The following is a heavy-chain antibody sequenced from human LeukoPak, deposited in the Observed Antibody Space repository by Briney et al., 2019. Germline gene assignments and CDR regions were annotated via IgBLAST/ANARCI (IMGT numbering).Heavy chain of an antibody. Sequence: GGSLRLSCAASGFTFSSYAMSWVRQAPGKGLEWVSAISGSCGSTYYADSVKGRFTISRDNSKNTLYLKMNSLRAEDTAVYYCARLGATTEFAYWGQGTLVTVSS. CDR2: ISGSCGST. J-gene: IGHJ4*02. D-gene: IGHD1-26*01. CDR3: ARLGATTEFAY. CDR1: GFTFSSYA. V-gene: IGHV3-23*01.